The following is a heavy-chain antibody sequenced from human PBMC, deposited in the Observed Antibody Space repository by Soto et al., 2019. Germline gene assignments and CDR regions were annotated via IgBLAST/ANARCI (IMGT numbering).Heavy chain of an antibody. CDR1: GFTFSSYW. V-gene: IGHV3-74*01. J-gene: IGHJ5*02. CDR3: ARDGTVTTDSWFDP. D-gene: IGHD4-17*01. CDR2: INSDGSST. Sequence: EVQLVESGGGLVQPGGSLRRSCAASGFTFSSYWMHWVRQAPGKGLVWVSRINSDGSSTSYAASVKGRFTISRDNAKNPLYLQMNRPRAEDTAVYYCARDGTVTTDSWFDPWGQGTLVTVSS.